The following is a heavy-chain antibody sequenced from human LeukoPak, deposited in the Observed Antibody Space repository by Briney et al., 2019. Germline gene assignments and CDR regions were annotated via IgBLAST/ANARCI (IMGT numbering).Heavy chain of an antibody. D-gene: IGHD2-2*01. J-gene: IGHJ4*02. V-gene: IGHV4-38-2*01. CDR2: ICHSGST. CDR3: AKLREREDIVVVPAASEYYFDY. CDR1: GYSISSGYY. Sequence: KPSETLSLTCAVSGYSISSGYYWGWIRPPAGKGLEWVGCICHSGSTYYNPSLKSRVTISVDTSKNQFSLKLSSVTAADTAVYYCAKLREREDIVVVPAASEYYFDYWGQGTLVTVSS.